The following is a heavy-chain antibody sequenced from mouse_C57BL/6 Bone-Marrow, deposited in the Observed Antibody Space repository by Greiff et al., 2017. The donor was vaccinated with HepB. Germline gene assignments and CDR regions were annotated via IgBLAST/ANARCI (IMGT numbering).Heavy chain of an antibody. J-gene: IGHJ2*01. CDR2: IDPSDSYT. Sequence: QVQLQQSGAELVKPGASVKLSCKASGYTFTSYWMQWVKQRPGQGLEWIGEIDPSDSYTNYNQKFKGKATLTVDTSSSTAYMQLSRLTSEDSAVYYCARGGPAYFDYWCQGTTLTVSS. CDR3: ARGGPAYFDY. CDR1: GYTFTSYW. V-gene: IGHV1-50*01.